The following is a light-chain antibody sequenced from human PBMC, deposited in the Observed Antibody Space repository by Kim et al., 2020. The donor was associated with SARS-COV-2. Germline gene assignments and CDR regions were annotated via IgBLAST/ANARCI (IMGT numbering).Light chain of an antibody. Sequence: ELTQPPSASGTPGQWVTISCSGSNSNIGSNTVNWYQQLPGTAPKLLIYSNNQRPSGVPDRFSGSKSGTSASLAISGLQSEDEADYYCAAWDDSLNGFYVFGTGTKVTVL. J-gene: IGLJ1*01. CDR2: SNN. V-gene: IGLV1-44*01. CDR1: NSNIGSNT. CDR3: AAWDDSLNGFYV.